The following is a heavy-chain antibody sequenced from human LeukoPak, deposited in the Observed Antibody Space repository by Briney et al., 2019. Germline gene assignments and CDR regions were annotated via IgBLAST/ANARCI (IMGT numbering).Heavy chain of an antibody. V-gene: IGHV4-59*01. CDR2: IYYSGST. CDR1: GGSISSYY. D-gene: IGHD2-2*01. J-gene: IGHJ6*03. CDR3: ARVGSTSFYYYYMDV. Sequence: SETLSLTCTVSGGSISSYYWSWIRQPPGKGLEWIGYIYYSGSTNYNPSLKSRVTISVDTSKNQFSLRLSSVTAADTAVYYCARVGSTSFYYYYMDVWGKGTTVTVSS.